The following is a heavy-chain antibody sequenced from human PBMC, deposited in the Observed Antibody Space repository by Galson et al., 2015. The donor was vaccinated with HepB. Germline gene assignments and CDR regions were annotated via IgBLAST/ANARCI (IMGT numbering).Heavy chain of an antibody. Sequence: SCKASGYTFTSYGISWVRQAPGQGLEWMGWISAYNGNTNYAQKLQGRVTMTTDTSTSTAYMELRSLRSDDTAVYYCARGRVTMIAIPDAFDIWGQGTMVTVSS. CDR3: ARGRVTMIAIPDAFDI. J-gene: IGHJ3*02. CDR1: GYTFTSYG. D-gene: IGHD3-22*01. CDR2: ISAYNGNT. V-gene: IGHV1-18*01.